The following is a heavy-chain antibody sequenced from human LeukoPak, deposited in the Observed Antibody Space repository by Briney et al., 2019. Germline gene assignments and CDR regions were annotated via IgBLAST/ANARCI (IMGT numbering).Heavy chain of an antibody. J-gene: IGHJ3*02. Sequence: SETLSLTCTVSGGSISGHYWSWIRQPPGKGLEWIGYIYYSGSTNYKPSLKSRVTISVDTSKNHFSLKLNSVTAADTAVYYCARGGAGGAFDIWGQGTMVTVSS. CDR1: GGSISGHY. CDR3: ARGGAGGAFDI. D-gene: IGHD1-14*01. CDR2: IYYSGST. V-gene: IGHV4-59*11.